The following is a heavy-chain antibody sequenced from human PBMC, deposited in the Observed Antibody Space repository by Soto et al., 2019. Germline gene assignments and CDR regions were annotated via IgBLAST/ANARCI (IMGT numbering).Heavy chain of an antibody. CDR3: ANSVLYNWKFSHYYGMDV. Sequence: GASVKVSCKASGYTFTGYYMHWVRQAPGQGLEWMGWINPNSGGTSYAQKFQGRVTMTRDTSISTAYMELSRLRSDDTAVYYCANSVLYNWKFSHYYGMDVWGQGTTVTVSS. V-gene: IGHV1-2*02. CDR1: GYTFTGYY. CDR2: INPNSGGT. D-gene: IGHD1-20*01. J-gene: IGHJ6*02.